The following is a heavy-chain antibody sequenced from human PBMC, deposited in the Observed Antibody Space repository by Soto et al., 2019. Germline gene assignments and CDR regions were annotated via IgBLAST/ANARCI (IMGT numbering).Heavy chain of an antibody. CDR3: ATWVDYGDFEGFDF. Sequence: QGQLLQSGAEVKKPGASVKVSCKTSGYSFTDYKLHWVRQAPGQGIEWMGGVDPNGGGTNSAQKFQASYTMTWDTSITTAYLDLTRLTTNDTATYFCATWVDYGDFEGFDFWGQGTLVTVSS. CDR1: GYSFTDYK. V-gene: IGHV1-2*04. D-gene: IGHD4-17*01. J-gene: IGHJ4*02. CDR2: VDPNGGGT.